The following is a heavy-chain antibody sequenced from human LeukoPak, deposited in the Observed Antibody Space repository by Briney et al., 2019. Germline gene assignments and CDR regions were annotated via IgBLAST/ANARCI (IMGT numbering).Heavy chain of an antibody. CDR3: ARGSDYGDYDLGYDY. J-gene: IGHJ4*02. CDR2: AYYRSKWYN. CDR1: GDSVSSNSAA. V-gene: IGHV6-1*01. Sequence: SPSLSVTCAISGDSVSSNSAAWDWIRQSPSSGLEWLGRAYYRSKWYNDYAVSVKSRITIHPDTSKNQFSLQLNSVTPEDTAVYYCARGSDYGDYDLGYDYWGQGTLVSVPS. D-gene: IGHD4-17*01.